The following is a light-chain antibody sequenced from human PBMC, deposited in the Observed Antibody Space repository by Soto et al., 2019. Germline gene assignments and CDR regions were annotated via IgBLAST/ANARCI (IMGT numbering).Light chain of an antibody. V-gene: IGKV3D-20*02. CDR3: QQRSNWIT. Sequence: EIVWTQSPGTLSLSPGERATLSCRASQSISSSYLAWYQPKPGQAPRLLIYDASNRATGIPARFSGSGSGTDFTLTISSLEPEDFAVYYCQQRSNWITFGQGTRLEIK. J-gene: IGKJ5*01. CDR1: QSISSSY. CDR2: DAS.